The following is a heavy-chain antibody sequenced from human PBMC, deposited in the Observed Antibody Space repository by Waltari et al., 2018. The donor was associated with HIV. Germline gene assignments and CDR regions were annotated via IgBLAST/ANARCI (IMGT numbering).Heavy chain of an antibody. Sequence: EAQLWEFGGGSVQPGGSLRLSCVASDITFSGYVIYWVSQAPWKGLACVAMTSPSVEQTDYADSVRGRFAITRDNSKYTHYLQMNRLRVEDTAVYYCEVRSRVPVPATGGALWGQGTLVTVSS. CDR3: EVRSRVPVPATGGAL. V-gene: IGHV3-23*01. CDR1: DITFSGYV. CDR2: TSPSVEQT. J-gene: IGHJ4*02. D-gene: IGHD3-16*01.